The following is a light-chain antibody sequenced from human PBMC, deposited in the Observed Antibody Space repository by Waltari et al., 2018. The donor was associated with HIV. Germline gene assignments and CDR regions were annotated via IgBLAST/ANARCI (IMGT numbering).Light chain of an antibody. J-gene: IGLJ1*01. CDR2: GAN. Sequence: SSELTQDPVVSVALGQTIKITCQGDSLRSFFANWSQVRPGQAPVLVVYGANRRPSGIPDRFSASNSRNTSSLSISDSQAVDEADYYCHSRDSNSDHYVFGGGTRVIV. CDR1: SLRSFF. V-gene: IGLV3-19*01. CDR3: HSRDSNSDHYV.